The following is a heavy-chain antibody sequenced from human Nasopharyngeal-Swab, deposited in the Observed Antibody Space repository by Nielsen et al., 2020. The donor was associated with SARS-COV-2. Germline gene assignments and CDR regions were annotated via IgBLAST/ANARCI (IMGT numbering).Heavy chain of an antibody. CDR2: IKQDGSEK. V-gene: IGHV3-7*03. CDR3: ARVTADSSSWYEYYYYYYYYMDV. J-gene: IGHJ6*03. CDR1: GFTFSSYW. Sequence: LKISCAASGFTFSSYWMSWVRQAPGKGLEWVANIKQDGSEKYYVDSVKGRFTISRDNAKNSLYLQMNSLRAEDTAVYYCARVTADSSSWYEYYYYYYYYMDVWGKGTTVTVSS. D-gene: IGHD6-13*01.